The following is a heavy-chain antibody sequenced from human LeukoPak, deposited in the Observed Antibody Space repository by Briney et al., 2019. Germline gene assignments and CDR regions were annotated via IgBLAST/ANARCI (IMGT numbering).Heavy chain of an antibody. J-gene: IGHJ4*02. D-gene: IGHD6-13*01. Sequence: TTGGSLRLSCAASGFTFSSYSMNWVRQAPGKGLEWVSSISSSSSYIYYADSVKGRFTISRDNAKNSLYLQMNSLRAEDTAVYYCARDAGGGSSWLYWGQGTLVTVSS. V-gene: IGHV3-21*01. CDR2: ISSSSSYI. CDR3: ARDAGGGSSWLY. CDR1: GFTFSSYS.